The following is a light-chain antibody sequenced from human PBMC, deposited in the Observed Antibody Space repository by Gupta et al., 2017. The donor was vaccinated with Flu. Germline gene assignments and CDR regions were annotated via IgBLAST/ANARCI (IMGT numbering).Light chain of an antibody. CDR2: GAS. CDR3: QQYGSSTWT. V-gene: IGKV3-20*01. CDR1: QSVSSSY. Sequence: GTLSLSPGERATLSCRARQSVSSSYLAWYQQKPGQAPRLLIYGASTRATGIPDRFSGSGSGTDFTLTISRLEPEDFAVYYCQQYGSSTWTFGQGTKVEIK. J-gene: IGKJ1*01.